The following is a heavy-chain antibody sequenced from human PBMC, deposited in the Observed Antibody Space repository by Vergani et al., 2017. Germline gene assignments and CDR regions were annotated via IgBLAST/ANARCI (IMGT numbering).Heavy chain of an antibody. J-gene: IGHJ4*02. Sequence: QVQLQQWGAGLLKPSETLSLTCAVYGGSFSGYYWSWFRQPPGKGLEWIGEINHSGSTNYNPSLKSRVTISVDTSKNQFSLKLSSVTAADTAVYYCAREGSSSRGNYWGQGTLVTVSS. CDR1: GGSFSGYY. CDR2: INHSGST. D-gene: IGHD6-13*01. V-gene: IGHV4-34*01. CDR3: AREGSSSRGNY.